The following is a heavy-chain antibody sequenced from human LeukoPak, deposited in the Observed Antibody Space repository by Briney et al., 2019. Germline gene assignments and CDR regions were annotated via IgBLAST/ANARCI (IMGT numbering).Heavy chain of an antibody. V-gene: IGHV3-48*04. CDR3: ARGGYYYDSSGFDY. CDR1: GFTFSSYS. CDR2: ISSSSSTI. D-gene: IGHD3-22*01. Sequence: GGSLRLSCSASGFTFSSYSMNWLRQAPGKGLEWVSYISSSSSTIYYADSVKGRFTISRDNAKNSLYLQMNSLRAEDTAVYYCARGGYYYDSSGFDYWGQGTLVTVSS. J-gene: IGHJ4*02.